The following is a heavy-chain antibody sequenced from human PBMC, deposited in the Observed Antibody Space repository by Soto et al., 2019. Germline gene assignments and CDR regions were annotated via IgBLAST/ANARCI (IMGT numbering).Heavy chain of an antibody. CDR2: IYHSGST. Sequence: TLSLTCAVSVGSISSGGYSWNWIRHPPGKGLEWIGYIYHSGSTYYNPSLKSRVTISVDRSKNQFSLKLSSVTAAAMAGYYCARLAGYDWYYFDYWGQGTLVTVSS. J-gene: IGHJ4*02. CDR1: VGSISSGGYS. CDR3: ARLAGYDWYYFDY. D-gene: IGHD5-12*01. V-gene: IGHV4-30-2*01.